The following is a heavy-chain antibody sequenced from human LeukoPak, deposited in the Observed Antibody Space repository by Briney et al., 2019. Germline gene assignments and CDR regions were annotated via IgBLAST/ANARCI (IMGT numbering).Heavy chain of an antibody. CDR1: GFTFSSYW. V-gene: IGHV3-74*01. CDR3: ARGRAARRVDNWFDP. J-gene: IGHJ5*02. D-gene: IGHD6-6*01. CDR2: INSDGSST. Sequence: GGSLRLSCAASGFTFSSYWMHWVRQAPGKGLVWVSRINSDGSSTSYADSVKGRFTISGDNAKNTLYLQMNSLRAEDTAVYYCARGRAARRVDNWFDPWGQGTPVTVSS.